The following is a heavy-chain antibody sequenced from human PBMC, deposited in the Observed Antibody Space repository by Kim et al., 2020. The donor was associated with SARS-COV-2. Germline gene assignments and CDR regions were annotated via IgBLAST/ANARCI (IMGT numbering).Heavy chain of an antibody. CDR3: ANAKNYNYYDSSGYNWFDP. J-gene: IGHJ5*02. Sequence: GGSLRLSCAASGFTFSSYAMSWVRQAPGKGLEWVSGISGGGGSTYYADSVKGRFTISRDNSKNTLYLQMNSLRAEDTAVYYCANAKNYNYYDSSGYNWFDPWGQGTLVTVSS. V-gene: IGHV3-23*01. CDR2: ISGGGGST. D-gene: IGHD3-22*01. CDR1: GFTFSSYA.